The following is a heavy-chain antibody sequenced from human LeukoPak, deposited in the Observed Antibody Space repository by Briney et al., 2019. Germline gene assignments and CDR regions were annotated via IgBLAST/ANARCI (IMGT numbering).Heavy chain of an antibody. CDR2: IYYSGST. D-gene: IGHD3-10*01. Sequence: SETLSLTCTVPGGSVSSGSYYWSWIRQPPGKGLEWIGYIYYSGSTNYNPSLKSRVTISVDTSKNQFSLKLSSVTAADTAVYYCARESSMVRGVNKYYFDYWGQGTLVTVSS. J-gene: IGHJ4*02. V-gene: IGHV4-61*01. CDR1: GGSVSSGSYY. CDR3: ARESSMVRGVNKYYFDY.